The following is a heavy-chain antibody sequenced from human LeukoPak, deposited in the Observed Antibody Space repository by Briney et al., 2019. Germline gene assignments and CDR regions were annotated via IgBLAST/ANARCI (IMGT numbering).Heavy chain of an antibody. Sequence: SETLSLTCTVSGGSISIYYWSWIRQPAGKGLEWIGRIYTSGSTNYNPSLKSRVTMSVDTSKNQFSLKLSSVTAADTAVYYCARIYDSSGYPSFDPWGQGTLVTVSS. D-gene: IGHD3-22*01. V-gene: IGHV4-4*07. CDR2: IYTSGST. J-gene: IGHJ5*02. CDR3: ARIYDSSGYPSFDP. CDR1: GGSISIYY.